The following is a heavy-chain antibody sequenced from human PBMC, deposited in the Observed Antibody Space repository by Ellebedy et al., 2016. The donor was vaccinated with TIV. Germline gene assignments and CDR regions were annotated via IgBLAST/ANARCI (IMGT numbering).Heavy chain of an antibody. J-gene: IGHJ6*02. D-gene: IGHD6-6*01. CDR2: MNPNSGDT. Sequence: AASVKVSCKASGYSFTNYDINWVRQATGQGLEWMGWMNPNSGDTGSAQKFQGRVTMTRDTSTSTVYMELSSLTSEDTAVYYCAREDLLASSSPDHYGMDVWGHGTTVTVSS. V-gene: IGHV1-8*01. CDR3: AREDLLASSSPDHYGMDV. CDR1: GYSFTNYD.